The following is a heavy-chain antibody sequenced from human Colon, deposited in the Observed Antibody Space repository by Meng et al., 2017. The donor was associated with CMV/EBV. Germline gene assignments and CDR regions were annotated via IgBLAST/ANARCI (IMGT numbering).Heavy chain of an antibody. D-gene: IGHD3-9*01. J-gene: IGHJ5*02. CDR3: AKSTPDHFDYYFGA. V-gene: IGHV3-23*01. CDR2: ITTSGGGR. Sequence: GESLKISCAASGFTFSNCAMTWVRQAPGKRLEWVSAITTSGGGRYYAASVKGRFTISRDNSQNTLYLQMNSLGADDTAIYYCAKSTPDHFDYYFGAWAQGILVTVSS. CDR1: GFTFSNCA.